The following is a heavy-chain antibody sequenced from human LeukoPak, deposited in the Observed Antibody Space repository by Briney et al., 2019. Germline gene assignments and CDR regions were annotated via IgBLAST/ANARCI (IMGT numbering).Heavy chain of an antibody. D-gene: IGHD6-13*01. CDR2: IIPIFGTA. CDR3: ARERASGYSSSWYGLNDI. Sequence: SVKVSCKASGGTFSSYAISWVRQAPGQGLEWMGGIIPIFGTANYAQKFQGRVTITADESTSTAYMELSSLRSEDTAVYYCARERASGYSSSWYGLNDIWGQGTMVTVSS. V-gene: IGHV1-69*01. J-gene: IGHJ3*02. CDR1: GGTFSSYA.